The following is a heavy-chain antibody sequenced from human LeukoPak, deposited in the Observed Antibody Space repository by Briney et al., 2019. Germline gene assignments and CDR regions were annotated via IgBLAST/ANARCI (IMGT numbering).Heavy chain of an antibody. CDR2: ISGSGGST. CDR1: GFTFSSYG. D-gene: IGHD6-13*01. V-gene: IGHV3-23*01. Sequence: PGGTLRLSCAASGFTFSSYGMSWVRQAPGKGLEWVSAISGSGGSTYYADSVKGRFTISRDNSKNTLYLQMNSLRAEDTAVYYCAKSGSSWYNFFDPWGQGTLVTVSS. CDR3: AKSGSSWYNFFDP. J-gene: IGHJ5*02.